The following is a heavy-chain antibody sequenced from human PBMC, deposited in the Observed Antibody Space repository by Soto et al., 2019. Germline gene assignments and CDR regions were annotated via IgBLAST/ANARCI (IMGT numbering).Heavy chain of an antibody. V-gene: IGHV4-59*01. CDR2: IYYSGST. CDR3: AMGGVATDRYFDY. CDR1: GGSISSYY. Sequence: QVQLQESGPGLVKPSETLSLTCTVSGGSISSYYWSWIRQPPGKGLEWIGYIYYSGSTNYNPSLKSRVTISVDTSKNQFSLKLSSVTAADTAVYYCAMGGVATDRYFDYWGQGTLVTVSS. D-gene: IGHD5-12*01. J-gene: IGHJ4*02.